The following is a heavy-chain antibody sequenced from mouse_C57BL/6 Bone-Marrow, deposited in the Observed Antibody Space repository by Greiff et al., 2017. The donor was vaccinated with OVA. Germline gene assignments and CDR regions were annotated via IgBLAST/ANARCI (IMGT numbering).Heavy chain of an antibody. CDR3: ARAYGYASYYYAMDY. J-gene: IGHJ4*01. D-gene: IGHD2-2*01. CDR2: ISDGGSYT. CDR1: GFTFSSYA. Sequence: EVMLVESGGGLVKPGGSLKLSCAASGFTFSSYAMSWVRQTPEKRLEWVATISDGGSYTYYPDNVKGRFTISRDNAKNNLYLQMSHLKSEDTAMYYCARAYGYASYYYAMDYWGQGTSVTVSS. V-gene: IGHV5-4*03.